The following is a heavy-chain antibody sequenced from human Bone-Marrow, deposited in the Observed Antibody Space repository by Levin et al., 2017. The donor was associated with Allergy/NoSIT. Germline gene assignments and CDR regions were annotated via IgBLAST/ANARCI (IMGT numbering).Heavy chain of an antibody. V-gene: IGHV3-72*01. CDR2: VRDKANSYTT. CDR1: GFTFSDHY. Sequence: PGGSLRLSCAASGFTFSDHYMDWVRQAPGKGLEWVGRVRDKANSYTTEYAASVKGRFTISRDESKNSLYLQMNSLKTEDTAVYYCARRGKGTYFYFDNWGQGTLVTVSS. J-gene: IGHJ4*02. CDR3: ARRGKGTYFYFDN. D-gene: IGHD1-26*01.